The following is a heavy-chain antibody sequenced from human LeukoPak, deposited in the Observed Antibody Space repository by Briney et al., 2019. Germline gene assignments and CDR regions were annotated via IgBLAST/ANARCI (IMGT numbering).Heavy chain of an antibody. CDR3: ARRRGDFWSDYYAFDS. D-gene: IGHD3-3*01. CDR1: GGSISNYY. CDR2: IYYSGDT. J-gene: IGHJ4*02. V-gene: IGHV4-59*08. Sequence: PSETLTLTCTVSGGSISNYYWSWIRQPPGKELEWIGYIYYSGDTNYNPSLTRRVTISLDTSKNQFSLKLCSVTAADTAVYYCARRRGDFWSDYYAFDSWGQGTQVTISS.